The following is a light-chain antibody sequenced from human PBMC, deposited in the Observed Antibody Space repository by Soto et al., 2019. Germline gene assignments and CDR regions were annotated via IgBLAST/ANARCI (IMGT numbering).Light chain of an antibody. Sequence: QSVLTQPASVSGSPGQSITISCTGTSSDVGDYKYVSWYQHHPGKAPKLMIYDVDNRPSGVPSRFSGSKSGNTATLTISGLQPEDEADYFCNSHTGSNTLVVFGGGTKVTVL. CDR1: SSDVGDYKY. CDR3: NSHTGSNTLVV. V-gene: IGLV2-14*01. J-gene: IGLJ2*01. CDR2: DVD.